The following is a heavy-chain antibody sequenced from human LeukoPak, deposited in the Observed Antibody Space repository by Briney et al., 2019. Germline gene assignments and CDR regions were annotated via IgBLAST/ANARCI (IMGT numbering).Heavy chain of an antibody. CDR2: INSDGRRT. Sequence: GGSLRLSCAASGFPFSTCWMHWVHQAPGKGLVWVSHINSDGRRTNYADSVKGRFTISRDNAKNTLYLQMNSLRAEDTAVYSCAGGYGFDYWGQGTLVTVSS. D-gene: IGHD1-1*01. CDR1: GFPFSTCW. CDR3: AGGYGFDY. J-gene: IGHJ4*02. V-gene: IGHV3-74*01.